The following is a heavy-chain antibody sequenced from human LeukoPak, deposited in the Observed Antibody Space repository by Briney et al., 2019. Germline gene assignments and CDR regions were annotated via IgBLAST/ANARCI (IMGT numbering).Heavy chain of an antibody. V-gene: IGHV1-18*01. D-gene: IGHD5-12*01. CDR3: ARIGGGYDGPYYFDY. CDR1: GFTFTNYA. J-gene: IGHJ4*02. CDR2: ISVYRGNT. Sequence: ASVKVSCKASGFTFTNYAIAWVRQAPGQGLEWMGWISVYRGNTNYAQRLQGRVTMTTDTSTSTAYIELWSLGSDDTAVYYCARIGGGYDGPYYFDYWGQGTLVTVSS.